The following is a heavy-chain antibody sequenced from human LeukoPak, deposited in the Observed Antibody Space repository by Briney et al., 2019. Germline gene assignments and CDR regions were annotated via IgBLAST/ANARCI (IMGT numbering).Heavy chain of an antibody. J-gene: IGHJ6*02. CDR2: INHSGST. CDR3: ARGALGYCSSTSCFFYYYYGMDV. V-gene: IGHV4-34*01. D-gene: IGHD2-2*01. CDR1: GGSFSGYY. Sequence: PSETLSLTCAVYGGSFSGYYWGWIRQPPGKGLEWIGEINHSGSTNYNPSLKSRVTISVDTSKNQFSLKLSSVTAADTAVYYCARGALGYCSSTSCFFYYYYGMDVWGQGTTVTVSS.